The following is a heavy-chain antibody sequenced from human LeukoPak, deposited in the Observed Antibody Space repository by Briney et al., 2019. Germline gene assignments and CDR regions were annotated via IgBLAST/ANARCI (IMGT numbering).Heavy chain of an antibody. Sequence: PWETLSVTCTVSGDSMSNYYWSWIRQPPGKGLEWIGFVYYSGSTKAHPSHKSRVTISIDTSKNQFSLKLSSVTPADTAVYYCARDRQLERRGLDYWGQGDLGSVSS. CDR2: VYYSGST. V-gene: IGHV4-59*01. D-gene: IGHD1-1*01. CDR1: GDSMSNYY. CDR3: ARDRQLERRGLDY. J-gene: IGHJ4*02.